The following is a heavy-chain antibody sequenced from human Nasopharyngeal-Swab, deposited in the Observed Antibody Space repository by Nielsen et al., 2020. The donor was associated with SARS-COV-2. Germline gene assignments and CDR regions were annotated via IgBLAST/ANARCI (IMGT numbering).Heavy chain of an antibody. Sequence: GGSLRPSCAASGFTFDDYAMHWVRQAPGKGLEWVSGISWNSGSIGYADSVKGRFTISRDNAKNSLYLQMNSLRAEDTALYYCAKDRKLRAGGVDYWGQGTLVTVSS. V-gene: IGHV3-9*01. CDR2: ISWNSGSI. CDR3: AKDRKLRAGGVDY. J-gene: IGHJ4*02. D-gene: IGHD3-16*01. CDR1: GFTFDDYA.